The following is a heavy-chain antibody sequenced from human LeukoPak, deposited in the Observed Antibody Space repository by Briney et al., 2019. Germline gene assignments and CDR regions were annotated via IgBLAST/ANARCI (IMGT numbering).Heavy chain of an antibody. J-gene: IGHJ4*02. V-gene: IGHV4-34*01. D-gene: IGHD6-13*01. CDR2: INHSGST. CDR1: GGYFSGYY. Sequence: PSETLSLTCAVYGGYFSGYYWSWIRQPPGKGLEWIGEINHSGSTNYNPSLKSRVTISVDTSKNQFSLKLSSVTAADTAVYYWARGPLRYSIFDHGWGQGTLVTVFS. CDR3: ARGPLRYSIFDHG.